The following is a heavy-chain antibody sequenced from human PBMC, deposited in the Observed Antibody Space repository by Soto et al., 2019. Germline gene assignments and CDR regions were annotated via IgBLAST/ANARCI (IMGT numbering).Heavy chain of an antibody. CDR1: GGSFSGYY. CDR3: ARGGRVVPAARYYYYMDV. Sequence: PSETLSLTCAVYGGSFSGYYWSWIRQPPGKGLEWIGEINHSGSTNYNPSLKSRVTISVDTSKNQFSLKLSSVTAADTAVYYCARGGRVVPAARYYYYMDVWGKGTTVTVSS. CDR2: INHSGST. V-gene: IGHV4-34*01. J-gene: IGHJ6*03. D-gene: IGHD2-2*01.